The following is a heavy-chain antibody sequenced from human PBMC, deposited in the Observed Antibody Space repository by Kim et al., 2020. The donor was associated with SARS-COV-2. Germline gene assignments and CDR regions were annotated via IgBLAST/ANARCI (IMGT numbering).Heavy chain of an antibody. J-gene: IGHJ4*02. CDR3: TGWVRSHYDC. D-gene: IGHD3-10*01. V-gene: IGHV3-23*01. Sequence: GGSLRLSCAASGFTFDFGMSWVRQAPGRGLEWVSTVSFYSDGIHYTDSVKGRFTISRDNSKKNVYLQMDNLRAEDTAVYFCTGWVRSHYDCWGQGTLVTVSS. CDR1: GFTFDFG. CDR2: VSFYSDGI.